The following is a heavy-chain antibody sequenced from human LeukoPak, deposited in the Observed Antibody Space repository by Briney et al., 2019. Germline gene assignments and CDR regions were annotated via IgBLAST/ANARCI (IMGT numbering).Heavy chain of an antibody. CDR3: ARVGYCSSTSCYNYFDY. J-gene: IGHJ4*02. Sequence: PGGSLRLSCAASGFTFSSYNMNWVRQAPGKGLEWVSYISSSSSTIYYANSVKGRFTISRDNSKNTLYLQMGSLRAEDMAAYYCARVGYCSSTSCYNYFDYWGQGTLVTVSS. CDR1: GFTFSSYN. D-gene: IGHD2-2*02. CDR2: ISSSSSTI. V-gene: IGHV3-48*01.